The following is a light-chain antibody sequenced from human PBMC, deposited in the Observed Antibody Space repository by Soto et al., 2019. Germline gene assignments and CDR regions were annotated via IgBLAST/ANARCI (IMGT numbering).Light chain of an antibody. CDR3: SEWDTIWNGYV. V-gene: IGLV1-44*01. CDR1: SSNIGSKT. CDR2: SNY. J-gene: IGLJ1*01. Sequence: QSVLTQPPSASGTPGQRVTISCSGSSSNIGSKTVNWYQQLPGTAPKLLIYSNYQRPSGVPDRFSGSKSGTSASLAISGLQSEDEADYYCSEWDTIWNGYVFGTGTKVTVL.